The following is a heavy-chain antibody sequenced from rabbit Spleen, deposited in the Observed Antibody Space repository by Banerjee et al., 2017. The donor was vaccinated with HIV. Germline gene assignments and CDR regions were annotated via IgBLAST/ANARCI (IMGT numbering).Heavy chain of an antibody. J-gene: IGHJ6*01. CDR2: IYADRSGST. Sequence: QQLEESGGDLVKPGASLTLTCTPSGFSFSSGYDMCWVRQAPGKGLECIACIYADRSGSTYYASWAKGRFTISRTSSTTVTLQMTSLTAADTATYFCARDTSSSFSSYGMDLWGPGTLVTVS. CDR1: GFSFSSGYD. D-gene: IGHD1-1*01. V-gene: IGHV1S40*01. CDR3: ARDTSSSFSSYGMDL.